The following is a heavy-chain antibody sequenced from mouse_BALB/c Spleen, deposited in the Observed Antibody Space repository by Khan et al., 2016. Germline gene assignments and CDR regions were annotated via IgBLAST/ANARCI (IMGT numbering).Heavy chain of an antibody. CDR2: INPDSRTI. J-gene: IGHJ1*01. V-gene: IGHV4-1*02. CDR3: GSTFWYFDR. Sequence: EVKLLESGGGLVQPGGSLKLSCAASGFDFSRYWMSWVRPAPGKGLEWIGEINPDSRTINYTPSLKDQFIISRDNATNTLYLQMSKVRSEDTALYYCGSTFWYFDRWGAGTTVSVSS. CDR1: GFDFSRYW.